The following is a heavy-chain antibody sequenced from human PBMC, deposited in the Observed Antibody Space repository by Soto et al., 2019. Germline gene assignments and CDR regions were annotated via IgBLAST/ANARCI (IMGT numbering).Heavy chain of an antibody. CDR3: ASPGLGVVVPAAMDHYYYYYGMDV. CDR2: ISAYNGNT. Sequence: ASVKVSCKASGYTFTSYGISWVRQAPGQGLEWMGWISAYNGNTNYAQKLQGRVTMTTDTSTSTAYMELRSLRSDDTAVYYCASPGLGVVVPAAMDHYYYYYGMDVWGQGTTVTVSS. CDR1: GYTFTSYG. D-gene: IGHD2-2*01. J-gene: IGHJ6*02. V-gene: IGHV1-18*01.